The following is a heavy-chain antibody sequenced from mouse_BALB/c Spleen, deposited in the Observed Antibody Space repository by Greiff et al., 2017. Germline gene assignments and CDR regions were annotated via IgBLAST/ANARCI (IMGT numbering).Heavy chain of an antibody. Sequence: QVQLQQSGAELVKPGASVKLSCKASGYTFTSYWMHWVKQRPGQGLEWIGEINPSNGRTNYNEKFKSKATLTVDKSSSTAYMQLSSLTSEDSAVYYCARDLATATGYFDVWGAGTTVTVSS. CDR3: ARDLATATGYFDV. CDR2: INPSNGRT. V-gene: IGHV1S81*02. J-gene: IGHJ1*01. D-gene: IGHD1-2*01. CDR1: GYTFTSYW.